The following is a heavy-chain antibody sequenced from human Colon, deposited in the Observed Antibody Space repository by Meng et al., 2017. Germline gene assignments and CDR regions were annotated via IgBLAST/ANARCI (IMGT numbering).Heavy chain of an antibody. Sequence: QVQLVKSGTEVKKPGASVKVSCKTSGYTFTGYYVQWVRQAPGQGLEWLGRIHPNTGATNYAQKFQDRVTMTRDTSISTVYMELNTLTSDDTAVYYCARDGSYGLDLDFWGQGTLVTVSS. CDR3: ARDGSYGLDLDF. J-gene: IGHJ4*02. CDR2: IHPNTGAT. CDR1: GYTFTGYY. V-gene: IGHV1-2*06. D-gene: IGHD3-3*01.